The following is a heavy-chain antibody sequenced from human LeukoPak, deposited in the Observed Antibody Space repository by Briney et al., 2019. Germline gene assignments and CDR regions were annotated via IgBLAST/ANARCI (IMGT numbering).Heavy chain of an antibody. CDR2: ISYSGST. CDR1: GGSITNYY. V-gene: IGHV4-59*08. Sequence: SETLSLTCTVSGGSITNYYWTWSRQPPGKGLEWIGYISYSGSTNYNPSLKSRVTISVDTSKNQFSLRLTSVTAADTAVYHCARHGDSSTWSYFDYRGQGTLVPVSS. D-gene: IGHD6-13*01. J-gene: IGHJ4*02. CDR3: ARHGDSSTWSYFDY.